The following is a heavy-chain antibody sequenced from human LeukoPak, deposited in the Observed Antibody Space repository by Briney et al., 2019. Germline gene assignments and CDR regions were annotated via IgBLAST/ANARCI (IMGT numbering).Heavy chain of an antibody. J-gene: IGHJ4*02. CDR1: GYSFTSYY. CDR2: INPSGGST. V-gene: IGHV1-46*01. CDR3: ARHSDGGSLDY. D-gene: IGHD4-23*01. Sequence: ASVKVSCKASGYSFTSYYIHWVRQAPGQGLEWMGIINPSGGSTSYAQNFQGRVTVTRDTSTGTVYMELSSLKSEDTAVYYCARHSDGGSLDYWGQGTLVTVSS.